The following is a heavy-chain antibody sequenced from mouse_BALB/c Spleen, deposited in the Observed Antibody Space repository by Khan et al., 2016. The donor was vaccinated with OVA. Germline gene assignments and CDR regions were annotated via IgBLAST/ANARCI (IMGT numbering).Heavy chain of an antibody. J-gene: IGHJ2*01. CDR2: ISGDSSTI. CDR3: ATSYYYGYYFDY. CDR1: GFTFSSYG. D-gene: IGHD1-1*01. Sequence: VQLKQSGGGLVQPGGSRKLSCAASGFTFSSYGMHWVRQAPEKGLEWVAYISGDSSTIYYADTVKGRFTISRDNPKNTLFLQMTSLMSEDTAMYYGATSYYYGYYFDYWGPGTTLTVSS. V-gene: IGHV5-17*02.